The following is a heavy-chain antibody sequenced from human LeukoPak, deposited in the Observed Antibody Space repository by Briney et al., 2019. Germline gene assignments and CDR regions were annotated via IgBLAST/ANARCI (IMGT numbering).Heavy chain of an antibody. D-gene: IGHD1-26*01. CDR3: AKDLTTGTTIWSFDY. Sequence: PGGSLRLSCAASGFSFSATWMTWVRQAPGKGLECVANIKPDGSERYYLDSVKGRFTVSRDNAKTSLYLQMNSLRAEDTAVYYCAKDLTTGTTIWSFDYWGQGTLVTVSS. CDR2: IKPDGSER. J-gene: IGHJ4*02. V-gene: IGHV3-7*03. CDR1: GFSFSATW.